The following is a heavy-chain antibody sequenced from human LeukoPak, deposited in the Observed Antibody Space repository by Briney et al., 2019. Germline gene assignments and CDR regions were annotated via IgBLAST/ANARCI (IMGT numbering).Heavy chain of an antibody. D-gene: IGHD5-12*01. CDR2: IIPTFGTA. CDR3: AAPGGYDLSYYYGMDV. CDR1: GGTFSSYA. J-gene: IGHJ6*02. V-gene: IGHV1-69*13. Sequence: ASVKVSCKASGGTFSSYAISWVRQAPGQGLEWMGGIIPTFGTANYAQKFQGRVTITADESTSTAYMELSSLRSEDTAVYYCAAPGGYDLSYYYGMDVWGQGTTVTVSS.